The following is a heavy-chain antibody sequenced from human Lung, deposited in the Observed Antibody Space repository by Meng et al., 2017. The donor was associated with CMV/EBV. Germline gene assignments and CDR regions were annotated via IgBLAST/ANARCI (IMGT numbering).Heavy chain of an antibody. CDR2: ISAYNGNT. J-gene: IGHJ4*02. CDR3: AREPGVEAAGTFFH. Sequence: QVGHELKKSGASDKGSCKASGYTFPNYGISWVRQAPGKVLEWMGWISAYNGNTKYAQKVQGRVTMTTDTSTNTAYMELRSLRSDDTAIYYCAREPGVEAAGTFFHWGQGTLVTVSS. CDR1: GYTFPNYG. V-gene: IGHV1-18*01. D-gene: IGHD6-13*01.